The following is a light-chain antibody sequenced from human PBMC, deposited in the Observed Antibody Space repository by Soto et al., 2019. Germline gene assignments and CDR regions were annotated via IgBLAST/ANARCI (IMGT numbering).Light chain of an antibody. Sequence: QSVLTQPASVSGSPGQSITISCTVTSSDVGAYDYVSWYQQHPGKAPKLLIYGVSRRPSGVSIRFSASRSGNTASLTISGLQAEDEADYYCTSYTMNNNWVFGRGTKLTVL. CDR1: SSDVGAYDY. V-gene: IGLV2-14*01. CDR2: GVS. J-gene: IGLJ3*02. CDR3: TSYTMNNNWV.